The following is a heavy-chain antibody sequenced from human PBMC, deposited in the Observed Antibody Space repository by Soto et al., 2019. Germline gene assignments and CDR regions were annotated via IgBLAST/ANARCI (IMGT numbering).Heavy chain of an antibody. V-gene: IGHV1-2*04. Sequence: ASVKVSCKASGYTFTGYYMHWVRQAPGQGLEWMGWINPNSGGTNYAQKFQGWVTMTRDTSISTAYMELSRLRSDDTAVYYCARATETRYHSWRGEPYGMDVWGQGNTVTVSS. D-gene: IGHD2-2*01. CDR3: ARATETRYHSWRGEPYGMDV. CDR1: GYTFTGYY. CDR2: INPNSGGT. J-gene: IGHJ6*02.